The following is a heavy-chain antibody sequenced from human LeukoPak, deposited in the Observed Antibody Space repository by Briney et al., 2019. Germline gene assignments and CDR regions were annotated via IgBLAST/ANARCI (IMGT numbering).Heavy chain of an antibody. CDR1: GFTVSSNY. J-gene: IGHJ6*03. CDR2: IYSGGST. CDR3: ARRFVGSGSYYKLSYYMDV. D-gene: IGHD3-10*01. V-gene: IGHV3-66*02. Sequence: EGSLRLSCAASGFTVSSNYMSWVRQAPGKGLEWVSVIYSGGSTYYADSVKGRFTISRDNSKNTLYLQMNSLRAEDTAVYYCARRFVGSGSYYKLSYYMDVWGKGTTVTVSS.